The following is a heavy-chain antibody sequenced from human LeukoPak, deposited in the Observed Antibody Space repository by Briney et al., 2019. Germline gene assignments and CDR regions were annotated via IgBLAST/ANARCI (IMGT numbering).Heavy chain of an antibody. Sequence: GASVKVSCKASQYTFTDYAVHWVRQAPGQRLEWMGRINPNSGGTHHAQKFQGRVTMSRDMSISTDYMEMSSLTSEDTAVYYCARDSGDQRESGMDVWGHGTTVTVSS. J-gene: IGHJ6*02. CDR3: ARDSGDQRESGMDV. CDR1: QYTFTDYA. D-gene: IGHD1-26*01. V-gene: IGHV1-2*06. CDR2: INPNSGGT.